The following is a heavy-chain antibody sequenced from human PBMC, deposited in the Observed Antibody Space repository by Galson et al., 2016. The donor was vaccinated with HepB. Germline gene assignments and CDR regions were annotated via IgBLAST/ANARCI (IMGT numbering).Heavy chain of an antibody. CDR3: ARRGKQQTNYYYYGMDV. Sequence: SVKVSCKASGGTFSSYAISWVRQAPRQGLEWMGRIIPILGIANYAQKFQGRVTITADKSTSTAYMELSSLRSEDTAVYYCARRGKQQTNYYYYGMDVWGQGTTVTVSS. CDR1: GGTFSSYA. J-gene: IGHJ6*02. D-gene: IGHD6-13*01. V-gene: IGHV1-69*04. CDR2: IIPILGIA.